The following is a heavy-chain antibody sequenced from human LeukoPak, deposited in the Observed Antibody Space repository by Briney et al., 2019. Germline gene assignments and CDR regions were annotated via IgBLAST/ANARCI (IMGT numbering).Heavy chain of an antibody. V-gene: IGHV4-39*01. CDR2: IYYSGST. CDR1: GGSISSSSYY. J-gene: IGHJ4*02. D-gene: IGHD3-22*01. CDR3: ASVYDSSGYYPF. Sequence: SETLSLTCTVSGGSISSSSYYWGWIRQPPGKGLEWIGSIYYSGSTYYNPSLKSRVTISVDTSKNQFSLKLSSVTAADTAVYYCASVYDSSGYYPFWGQGTLVTVSS.